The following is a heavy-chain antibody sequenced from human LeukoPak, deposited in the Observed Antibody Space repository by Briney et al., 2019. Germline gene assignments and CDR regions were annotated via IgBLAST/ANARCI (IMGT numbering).Heavy chain of an antibody. CDR3: ARLPCSSWYCRFDP. Sequence: SDTLSLNCAVSAYSFSSSNWWGWIRRPPGKGLEWIGYIYYSGSTYYNPSLKIRVTMSVDTSKNQFSLKLSSVTAVDTAVYYCARLPCSSWYCRFDPWGQGDLVTVSS. CDR2: IYYSGST. D-gene: IGHD6-13*01. V-gene: IGHV4-28*01. CDR1: AYSFSSSNW. J-gene: IGHJ5*02.